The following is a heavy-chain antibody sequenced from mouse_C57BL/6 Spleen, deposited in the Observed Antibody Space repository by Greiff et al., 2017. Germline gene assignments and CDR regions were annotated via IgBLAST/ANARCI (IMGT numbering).Heavy chain of an antibody. J-gene: IGHJ4*01. V-gene: IGHV3-6*01. CDR3: ARGDDYDVGDYYAMDY. CDR1: GYSITSGYY. CDR2: ISYDGSN. Sequence: VQLKESGPGLVKPSQSLSLTCSVTGYSITSGYYWNWIRQFPGNKLEWMGYISYDGSNNYNPSLKNRISITRDTSKNQFFLKLNSVTTEDTATYYCARGDDYDVGDYYAMDYWGQGTSVTVSS. D-gene: IGHD2-4*01.